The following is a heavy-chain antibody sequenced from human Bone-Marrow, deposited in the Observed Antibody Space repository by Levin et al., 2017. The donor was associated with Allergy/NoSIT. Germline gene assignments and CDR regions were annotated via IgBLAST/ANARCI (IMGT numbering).Heavy chain of an antibody. CDR1: GGSISSGGYS. V-gene: IGHV4-30-2*01. Sequence: SETLSLTCAVSGGSISSGGYSWSWIRQPPGKGLEWIGYIYHSGSTYYNPSLKSRVTISVDRSKNQFSLKLSSVTAADTAVYYCARGARLHGSGSYPFDLWGRGTLVTVSS. CDR2: IYHSGST. D-gene: IGHD3-10*01. J-gene: IGHJ2*01. CDR3: ARGARLHGSGSYPFDL.